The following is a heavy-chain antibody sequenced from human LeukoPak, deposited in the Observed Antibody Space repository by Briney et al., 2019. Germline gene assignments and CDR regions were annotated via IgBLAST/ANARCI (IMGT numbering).Heavy chain of an antibody. Sequence: PSETLSLTCAVYGGSFSGYYGSWIRQPPGKGLEWIGEINHSGSTNYNPSLKSRVTISVDTSKNQFSLKLSSVTAADTAVYYCARPSRAARGSNWFDPWGQGTLVTVSS. J-gene: IGHJ5*02. CDR1: GGSFSGYY. CDR3: ARPSRAARGSNWFDP. V-gene: IGHV4-34*01. D-gene: IGHD3-10*01. CDR2: INHSGST.